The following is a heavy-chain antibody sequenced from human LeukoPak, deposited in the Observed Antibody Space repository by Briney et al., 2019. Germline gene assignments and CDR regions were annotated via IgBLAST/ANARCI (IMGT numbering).Heavy chain of an antibody. CDR2: VFSRGTT. J-gene: IGHJ4*02. D-gene: IGHD1-26*01. CDR3: ARSWAAKWELPGQFDS. Sequence: SETLSLTCTVSGASMNNYYWSWIRQSPEKGLEWLGFVFSRGTTNLNPSLKSRLIMSIDTSKNQFSLRLSSVTAADTAVYFCARSWAAKWELPGQFDSWGQGRLVSVSS. CDR1: GASMNNYY. V-gene: IGHV4-59*08.